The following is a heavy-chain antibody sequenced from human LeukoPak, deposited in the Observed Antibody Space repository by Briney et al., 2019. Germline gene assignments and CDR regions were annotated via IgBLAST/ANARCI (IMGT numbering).Heavy chain of an antibody. CDR3: ASLTTVNPPGYFDY. D-gene: IGHD4-17*01. J-gene: IGHJ4*02. CDR2: ISAISNTM. Sequence: GGSLRLSCAPSGFTFYSYSMNWVRQAPGKGLEWVSYISAISNTMYYADSVKGRFTISRDNAKSSLFLQMNSLRAEDTAVYYCASLTTVNPPGYFDYWGQGTLAIVSS. V-gene: IGHV3-48*01. CDR1: GFTFYSYS.